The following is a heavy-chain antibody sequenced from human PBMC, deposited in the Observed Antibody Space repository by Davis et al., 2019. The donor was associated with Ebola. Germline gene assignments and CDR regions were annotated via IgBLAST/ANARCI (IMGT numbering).Heavy chain of an antibody. D-gene: IGHD4-17*01. V-gene: IGHV4-34*01. CDR2: ISHRGST. CDR1: GGSFSSYY. Sequence: MPGGSLRLSCAVYGGSFSSYYWTWIRQTPGEGLEWIGEISHRGSTNYNPSLKSRVTISVDTSKNQFSLQLTSVTAADTALYYCAGVETTRYIWGQGTMVTVSS. J-gene: IGHJ3*02. CDR3: AGVETTRYI.